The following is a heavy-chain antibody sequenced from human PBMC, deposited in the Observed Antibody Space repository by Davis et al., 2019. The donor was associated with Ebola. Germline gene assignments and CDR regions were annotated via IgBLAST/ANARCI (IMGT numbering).Heavy chain of an antibody. Sequence: PSETLSLTCTVSGGSISSGGYLWSWIRQHPGKGLEWIGYMYYSGSAYYNPSLKRPVTISLDTSNNQFSLTLTSVTAADTAIYYCARGFGWVVAANIWGQGTLVTVSS. CDR2: MYYSGSA. CDR1: GGSISSGGYL. CDR3: ARGFGWVVAANI. J-gene: IGHJ4*02. D-gene: IGHD2-15*01. V-gene: IGHV4-31*01.